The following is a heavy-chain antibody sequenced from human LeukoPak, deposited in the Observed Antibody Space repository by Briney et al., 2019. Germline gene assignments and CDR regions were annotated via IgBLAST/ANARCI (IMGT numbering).Heavy chain of an antibody. Sequence: GGSLRLSCAASGFTFRTYEMHWVRQAPGKGLEWISYISGSGDTIYYADSVKGRFTISRDNAKNSLFLQMNSLGAEDTAVYYCARDPNSGHSDSFDIWGHGTMVTVSS. D-gene: IGHD6-19*01. J-gene: IGHJ3*02. CDR3: ARDPNSGHSDSFDI. CDR1: GFTFRTYE. V-gene: IGHV3-48*03. CDR2: ISGSGDTI.